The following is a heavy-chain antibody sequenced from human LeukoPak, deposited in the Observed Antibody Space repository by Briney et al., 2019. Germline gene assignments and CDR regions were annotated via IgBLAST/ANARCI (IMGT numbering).Heavy chain of an antibody. CDR2: ISGSGGKT. CDR3: AKPTNYYDSGGYYIGFDY. J-gene: IGHJ4*02. V-gene: IGHV3-23*01. D-gene: IGHD3-22*01. Sequence: QPGGSLRLSCAASGFTFSNYAMTWVRQAPGKGLEWVSSISGSGGKTYNADSVKGRFTISRDNSKSTLYLQMNSVRAEDTAVYYCAKPTNYYDSGGYYIGFDYWGQGTLVTVSS. CDR1: GFTFSNYA.